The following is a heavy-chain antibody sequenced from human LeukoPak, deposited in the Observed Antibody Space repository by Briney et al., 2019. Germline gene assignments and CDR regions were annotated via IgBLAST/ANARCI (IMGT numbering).Heavy chain of an antibody. D-gene: IGHD3-10*01. J-gene: IGHJ4*02. Sequence: PSETLSLTCTVSGVSINYYYWTWIRQPPGKGLEWIGYISYSGSTSYNPSLKSRVTISVDTSKNQVSLNLNFVTAADTAVYYCARNLAYGSGAARFFDQWGLGTLVTVSS. CDR1: GVSINYYY. CDR3: ARNLAYGSGAARFFDQ. CDR2: ISYSGST. V-gene: IGHV4-59*08.